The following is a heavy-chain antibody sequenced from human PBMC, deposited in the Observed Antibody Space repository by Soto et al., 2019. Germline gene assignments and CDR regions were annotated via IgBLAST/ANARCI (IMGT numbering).Heavy chain of an antibody. D-gene: IGHD3-10*01. J-gene: IGHJ4*02. CDR3: AKGTYYYGSAPYYFDY. Sequence: GSLRLSCAASGFTFSSYAMSWVRQAPGKGLEWVSGISDSGGSTYYADSVKGRCTISRDNSKNTLYLQMNSLRAEDTAVYYCAKGTYYYGSAPYYFDYWGQGTLVTVSS. CDR2: ISDSGGST. CDR1: GFTFSSYA. V-gene: IGHV3-23*01.